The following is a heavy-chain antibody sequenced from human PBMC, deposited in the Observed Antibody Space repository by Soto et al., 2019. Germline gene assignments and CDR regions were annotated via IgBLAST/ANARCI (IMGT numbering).Heavy chain of an antibody. Sequence: GGSLRLSCAASGFTFSSYAMSWVRQAPGKGLEWVSAISGSGGSTYYADSVKGRFTISRDNSNNTLYLQMNSLRAEDTAVYYCAKDRLGGGSYFYFGYWGQVTLVTVSS. D-gene: IGHD1-26*01. J-gene: IGHJ4*02. CDR1: GFTFSSYA. V-gene: IGHV3-23*01. CDR3: AKDRLGGGSYFYFGY. CDR2: ISGSGGST.